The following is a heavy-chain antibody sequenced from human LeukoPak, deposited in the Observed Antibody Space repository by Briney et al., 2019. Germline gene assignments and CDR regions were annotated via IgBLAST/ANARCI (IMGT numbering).Heavy chain of an antibody. V-gene: IGHV3-30*19. CDR3: AREDGASFLFRAHYYYYGMDV. J-gene: IGHJ6*02. CDR2: ISYDGSNK. CDR1: GFPFSSYG. D-gene: IGHD4/OR15-4a*01. Sequence: SRGSLRLSCAASGFPFSSYGMHWVRQAPGKGLEWVAVISYDGSNKYYADSVKGRFTISRDNSKNTLYLQMNSLRAEDTAVYYCAREDGASFLFRAHYYYYGMDVWGQGTTVTVSS.